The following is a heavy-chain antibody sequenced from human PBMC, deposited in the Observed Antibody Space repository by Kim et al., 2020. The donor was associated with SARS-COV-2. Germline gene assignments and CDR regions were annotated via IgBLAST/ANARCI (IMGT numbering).Heavy chain of an antibody. J-gene: IGHJ3*02. V-gene: IGHV3-21*01. CDR1: GFTFSSYS. D-gene: IGHD1-20*01. CDR3: ARAWAYNWNPFVDAFDI. CDR2: ISSSSSYI. Sequence: GGSLRLSCAASGFTFSSYSMNWVRQAPGKGLEWVSSISSSSSYIYYADSVKGRFTISRDNAKNSLYLQMNSLRAEDTAVYYCARAWAYNWNPFVDAFDIWGQGTMVTVSS.